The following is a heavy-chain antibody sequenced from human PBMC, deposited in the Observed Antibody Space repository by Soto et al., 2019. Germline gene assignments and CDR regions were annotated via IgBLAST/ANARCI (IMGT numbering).Heavy chain of an antibody. CDR1: GFTFSSYA. D-gene: IGHD1-1*01. V-gene: IGHV3-30-3*01. J-gene: IGHJ6*02. CDR3: ARDEKVRRTLYYYYYGMAV. Sequence: GGSLRLSCAASGFTFSSYAMHWVRQAPGKGLEWVAVISYDGSNKYYADSVKGRFTISRDNSKNTLYLQMNSLRAEDTAVYYCARDEKVRRTLYYYYYGMAVWGQGTTVTVSS. CDR2: ISYDGSNK.